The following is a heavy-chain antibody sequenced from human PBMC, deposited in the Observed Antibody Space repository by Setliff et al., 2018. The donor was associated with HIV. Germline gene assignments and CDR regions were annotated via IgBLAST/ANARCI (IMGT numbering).Heavy chain of an antibody. CDR3: AIGSYYDILTGAFDY. V-gene: IGHV4-39*02. D-gene: IGHD3-9*01. J-gene: IGHJ4*02. Sequence: PSETLSLTCTVSGGSITRTPYYWGWIRQPPGKGLEWIGSIYHTGITYDNPSLKSRVTMSIDTSQNQFSLKLTSVTATDTAVYYCAIGSYYDILTGAFDYWGQGTLVTVSS. CDR1: GGSITRTPYY. CDR2: IYHTGIT.